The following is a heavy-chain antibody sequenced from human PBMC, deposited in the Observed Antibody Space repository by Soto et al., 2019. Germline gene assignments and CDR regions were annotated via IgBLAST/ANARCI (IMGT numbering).Heavy chain of an antibody. V-gene: IGHV3-48*02. CDR1: GFTFSSYS. CDR2: ISSSSSTI. Sequence: GGSLRLSCAASGFTFSSYSMNWVRQAPGKGLEWVSYISSSSSTIYYADSVKGRFTISRDNAKNSLYLQMNSLRDEDTAVYYCARIGGELDRRTYFSDYYYYGMDVWGQGTTVTVS. CDR3: ARIGGELDRRTYFSDYYYYGMDV. D-gene: IGHD1-1*01. J-gene: IGHJ6*02.